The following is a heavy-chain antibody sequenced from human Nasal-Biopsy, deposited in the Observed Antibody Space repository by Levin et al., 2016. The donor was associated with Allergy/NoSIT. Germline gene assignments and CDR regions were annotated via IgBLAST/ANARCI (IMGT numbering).Heavy chain of an antibody. V-gene: IGHV3-23*01. CDR1: GFVFERYL. CDR2: INGDGRGT. Sequence: GGSLRLSCKGSGFVFERYLMNWVRQAPGKGLEWVAAINGDGRGTYYADSVKGRFITSRDNSKSTLFLQVFSLTTDDTATYFCARDRRGSGGWWALDWGQGAPVIVSS. CDR3: ARDRRGSGGWWALD. D-gene: IGHD1-26*01. J-gene: IGHJ4*02.